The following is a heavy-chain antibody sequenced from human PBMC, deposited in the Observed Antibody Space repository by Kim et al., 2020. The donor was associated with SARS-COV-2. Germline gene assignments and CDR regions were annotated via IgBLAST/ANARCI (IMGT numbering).Heavy chain of an antibody. D-gene: IGHD6-13*01. J-gene: IGHJ4*02. Sequence: SETLSLTCTVSSDSISSYYWSWIRQLPGKGLEWLGYIYYSGSTDYNPSLKRRVTISWDTSKNQISLDVTSVSGADTAVYYCTRYEGGGSWHQYDYWGQG. CDR3: TRYEGGGSWHQYDY. V-gene: IGHV4-59*01. CDR2: IYYSGST. CDR1: SDSISSYY.